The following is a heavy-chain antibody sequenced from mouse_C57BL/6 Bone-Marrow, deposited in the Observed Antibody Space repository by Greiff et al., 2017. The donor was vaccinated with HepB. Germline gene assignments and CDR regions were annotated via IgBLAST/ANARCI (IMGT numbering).Heavy chain of an antibody. CDR2: IHPSDSDT. V-gene: IGHV1-74*01. CDR3: ANDAYYSTLFAY. CDR1: GYTFPSYW. Sequence: QLQQPGAELVKPGASVKVSCKASGYTFPSYWMHWVKQRPGQGLEWIGRIHPSDSDTNYNQKFKGKATLTVDKSSSTAYMQLSSLTSEDSAVYDCANDAYYSTLFAYWGQGTLVTVSA. J-gene: IGHJ3*01. D-gene: IGHD2-5*01.